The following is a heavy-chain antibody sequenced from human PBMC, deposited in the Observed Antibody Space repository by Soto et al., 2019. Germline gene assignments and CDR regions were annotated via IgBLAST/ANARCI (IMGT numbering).Heavy chain of an antibody. CDR1: GYTFTSYG. V-gene: IGHV1-18*01. CDR2: ISAYNGNT. Sequence: ASVKVSCKASGYTFTSYGISWVRPAPGQGLEWMGWISAYNGNTNYAQKLQGRVTMTTDTSTSTAYMELRSLRSDDTAVYYCARNYYDSSGYTSVPLAFDYWGQGTLVTVSS. D-gene: IGHD3-22*01. CDR3: ARNYYDSSGYTSVPLAFDY. J-gene: IGHJ4*02.